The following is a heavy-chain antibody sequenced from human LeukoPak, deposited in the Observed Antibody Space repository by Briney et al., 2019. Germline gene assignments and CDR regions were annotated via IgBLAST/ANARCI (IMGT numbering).Heavy chain of an antibody. CDR1: GFTFTNAW. CDR3: PRIFRTAHFDY. J-gene: IGHJ4*02. Sequence: GGSLRLSCAASGFTFTNAWMNWVRQAPGKGLEWVGRIKSKTDGGTTDYAAPVKGRFTISRDDSENTLYLQVNSLKTEDTAVYYCPRIFRTAHFDYWGQGTPVTVSS. CDR2: IKSKTDGGTT. D-gene: IGHD2/OR15-2a*01. V-gene: IGHV3-15*07.